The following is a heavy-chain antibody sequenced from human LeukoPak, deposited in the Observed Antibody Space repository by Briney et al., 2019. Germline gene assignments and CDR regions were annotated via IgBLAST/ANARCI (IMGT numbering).Heavy chain of an antibody. Sequence: GESLKISCQVSGYSFTNYWIGWVRQMPGKGLEWMGSIDPGDSDTRYSPSFQGQVTISADKSISTAYLQWSSLKASDTAMYYCARPPDYYDSSGYYPGYWGQGTLVTVSS. D-gene: IGHD3-22*01. J-gene: IGHJ4*02. CDR1: GYSFTNYW. V-gene: IGHV5-51*01. CDR3: ARPPDYYDSSGYYPGY. CDR2: IDPGDSDT.